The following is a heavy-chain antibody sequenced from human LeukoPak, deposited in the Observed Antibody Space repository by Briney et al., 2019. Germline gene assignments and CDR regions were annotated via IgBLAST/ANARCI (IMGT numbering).Heavy chain of an antibody. J-gene: IGHJ4*02. CDR2: IYPRDGST. Sequence: ASVKVSCKASGYTFTSNYIHWVRQAPGQGLEWMGMIYPRDGSTSYAQKFQGRVTVTRDTSTSTVYMELSSLRSEDTAVYYCARVLLGYSYDYWGQGTLVTVSS. V-gene: IGHV1-46*01. D-gene: IGHD5-18*01. CDR3: ARVLLGYSYDY. CDR1: GYTFTSNY.